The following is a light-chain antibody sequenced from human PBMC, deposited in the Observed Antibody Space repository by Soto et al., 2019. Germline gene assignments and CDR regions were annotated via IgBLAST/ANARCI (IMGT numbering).Light chain of an antibody. CDR2: EVS. CDR3: SSYTSSSTYV. J-gene: IGLJ1*01. Sequence: QSALTQPASVSGSPGQSITISCTGTSSDVGGYNYVSWYQQHPGKAPKLMIYEVSNRPSGVSNRFSGSKSGNTASLTISGLQPEDEADYYCSSYTSSSTYVFGTGRKLTVL. V-gene: IGLV2-14*01. CDR1: SSDVGGYNY.